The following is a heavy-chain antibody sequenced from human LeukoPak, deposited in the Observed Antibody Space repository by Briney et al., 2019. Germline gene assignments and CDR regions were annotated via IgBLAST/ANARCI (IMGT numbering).Heavy chain of an antibody. CDR1: GFTFNTYW. V-gene: IGHV3-7*05. J-gene: IGHJ4*02. D-gene: IGHD1-20*01. CDR2: INLDGSER. CDR3: ARFNWNDSY. Sequence: GGSLRLSCAASGFTFNTYWMGWVRQAPGKGLGWMANINLDGSERYYVDSVKGRFTISRDNAKNSLYLQMNSLRAEDTAVYYCARFNWNDSYWGQGTLVTVSS.